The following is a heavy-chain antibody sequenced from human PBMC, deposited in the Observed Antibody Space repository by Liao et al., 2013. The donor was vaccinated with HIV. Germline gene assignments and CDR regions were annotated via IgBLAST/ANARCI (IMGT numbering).Heavy chain of an antibody. D-gene: IGHD1-26*01. J-gene: IGHJ2*01. CDR2: IYYSGTT. V-gene: IGHV4-30-4*01. CDR1: GASISSDDYF. Sequence: QMQLQESGPGLVKPSQTLSLTCTVSGASISSDDYFWSWIRQPPGEGLEWIGYIYYSGTTNYNPSLKSRVTISIDTSKNQFSLELTSVTAADTAIDYCARDLSYASTSYWYFDLWGRGTLVTVSS. CDR3: ARDLSYASTSYWYFDL.